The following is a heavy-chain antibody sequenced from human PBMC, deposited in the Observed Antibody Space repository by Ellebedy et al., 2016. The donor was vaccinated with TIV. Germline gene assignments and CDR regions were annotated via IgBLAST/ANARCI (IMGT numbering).Heavy chain of an antibody. J-gene: IGHJ4*02. V-gene: IGHV3-7*01. CDR3: TTVGYNGYDRDN. CDR1: GFTFGRYW. D-gene: IGHD5-12*01. Sequence: GGSLRLSXAVSGFTFGRYWMSWVRQAPGKGLEWVANINQGGNERYYVDSVRGRFIISRDNAKNSVFLQVNGLRADDTAIYYCTTVGYNGYDRDNWGQGTLVTVSS. CDR2: INQGGNER.